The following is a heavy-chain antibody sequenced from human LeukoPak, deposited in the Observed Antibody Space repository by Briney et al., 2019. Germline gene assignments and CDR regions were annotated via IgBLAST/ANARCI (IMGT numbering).Heavy chain of an antibody. CDR1: GYTFTGYY. V-gene: IGHV1-2*06. J-gene: IGHJ5*02. CDR2: INPNSGGT. D-gene: IGHD3-10*01. Sequence: ASVKVSCKASGYTFTGYYMHWVRQAPGQGLEWMGRINPNSGGTNYAQKFQGRVTMTRDTAISTAYMELSRLRSDDTAVYYCARDPTMVRGVIITYWFDPWGQETLVTVSS. CDR3: ARDPTMVRGVIITYWFDP.